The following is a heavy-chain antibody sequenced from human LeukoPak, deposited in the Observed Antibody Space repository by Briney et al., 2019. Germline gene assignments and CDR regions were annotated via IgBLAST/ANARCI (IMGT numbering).Heavy chain of an antibody. Sequence: GASVKVSCKASGYTFTGYYMHWVRQAPGQGLEWMGWINPNSGGTNYAQKFQGRVTMTTDTSTSTAYMELRSLRSDDTAVYYCARGAKQWLVRWYNWFDPWGQGTLVTVSS. CDR2: INPNSGGT. J-gene: IGHJ5*02. CDR1: GYTFTGYY. CDR3: ARGAKQWLVRWYNWFDP. V-gene: IGHV1-2*02. D-gene: IGHD6-19*01.